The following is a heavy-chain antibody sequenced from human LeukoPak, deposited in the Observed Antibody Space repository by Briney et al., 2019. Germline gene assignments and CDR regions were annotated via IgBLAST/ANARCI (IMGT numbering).Heavy chain of an antibody. V-gene: IGHV4-38-2*02. Sequence: SETLSLTCLVSGFSISSDDCWGWIRQPPGKGLEWIGSISNRGSPYYNPSLKSRVTMSVDTPNNHFSLRLSSVTAADTAVYYCARDIYGDEDFDYWGQGTLVSVSS. D-gene: IGHD3-10*01. CDR1: GFSISSDDC. J-gene: IGHJ4*02. CDR2: ISNRGSP. CDR3: ARDIYGDEDFDY.